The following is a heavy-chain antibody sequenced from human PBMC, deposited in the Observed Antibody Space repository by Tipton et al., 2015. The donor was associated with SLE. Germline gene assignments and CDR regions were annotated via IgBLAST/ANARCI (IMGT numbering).Heavy chain of an antibody. J-gene: IGHJ6*03. CDR3: ARGRNDFWSGSHFYFFYLDV. D-gene: IGHD3-3*01. CDR1: GGSIRSYY. Sequence: TLSLTCTVSGGSIRSYYWSWIRQTPEKGLEWIASIYHSGSTNSGSTKYNPSLESRVSTSLDTSKNQISLSLTSVTAADTAIYYCARGRNDFWSGSHFYFFYLDVWGKGTTVAVSS. V-gene: IGHV4-59*12. CDR2: IYHSGSTNSGST.